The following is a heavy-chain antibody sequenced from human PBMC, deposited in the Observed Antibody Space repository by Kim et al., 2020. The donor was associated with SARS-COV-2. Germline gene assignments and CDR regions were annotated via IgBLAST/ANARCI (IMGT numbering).Heavy chain of an antibody. V-gene: IGHV4-31*03. CDR3: AREKLEYSYGSYYYYGMDV. Sequence: SETLSLTCTVSGGSISSGGYYWSWIRQHPGKGLEWIGYIYYSGSTYYNPSLKSRVTISVDTSKNQFSLKLSSVTAADTAVYYCAREKLEYSYGSYYYYGMDVWGQGTTVTVSS. CDR2: IYYSGST. D-gene: IGHD5-18*01. J-gene: IGHJ6*02. CDR1: GGSISSGGYY.